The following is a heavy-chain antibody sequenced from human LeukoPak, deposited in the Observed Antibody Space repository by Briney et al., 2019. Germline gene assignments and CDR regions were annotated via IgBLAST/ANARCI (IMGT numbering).Heavy chain of an antibody. V-gene: IGHV1-18*01. D-gene: IGHD2-8*01. J-gene: IGHJ3*02. CDR1: GYTFTTYG. Sequence: GESLKISCKASGYTFTTYGITWVRQAPGQWLEWMGWISGDNDSTNYAQKLQGRVTMTTDTSTSTAYMELRSLKSDDTAVYYCARDGFTTGSHDAFDIWGQGTMVSVSS. CDR3: ARDGFTTGSHDAFDI. CDR2: ISGDNDST.